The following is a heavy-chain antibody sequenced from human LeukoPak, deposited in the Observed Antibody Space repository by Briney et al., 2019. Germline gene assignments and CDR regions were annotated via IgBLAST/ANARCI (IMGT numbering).Heavy chain of an antibody. J-gene: IGHJ4*02. CDR3: ARAVVGATEGAYYFDY. CDR2: IIPTFGTA. D-gene: IGHD1-26*01. V-gene: IGHV1-69*06. CDR1: GGTFSSYA. Sequence: SVKVSCKASGGTFSSYAISWVRQAPGQGLEWMGGIIPTFGTANYAQKFQGRVTITADKSTSTAYMELSSLRSEDTAVYYCARAVVGATEGAYYFDYWGQGTLVTVSS.